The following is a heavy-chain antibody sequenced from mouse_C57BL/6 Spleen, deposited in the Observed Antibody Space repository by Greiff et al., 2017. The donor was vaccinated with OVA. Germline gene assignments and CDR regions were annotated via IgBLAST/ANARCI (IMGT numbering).Heavy chain of an antibody. CDR3: AAVVAPYAMDY. CDR1: GYTFTSYW. CDR2: IDPSDSYT. V-gene: IGHV1-50*01. Sequence: VQLQQSGAELVKPGASVKLSCKASGYTFTSYWMQWVKQRPGQGLEWIGEIDPSDSYTNYNQKFKGKATLTVDTSSSTAYMQLSSLTSEDSAVYYCAAVVAPYAMDYWGQGTSVTVSS. D-gene: IGHD1-1*01. J-gene: IGHJ4*01.